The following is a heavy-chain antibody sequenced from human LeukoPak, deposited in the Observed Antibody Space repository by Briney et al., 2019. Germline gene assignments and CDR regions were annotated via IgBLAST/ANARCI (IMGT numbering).Heavy chain of an antibody. J-gene: IGHJ4*02. V-gene: IGHV4-59*01. CDR3: ARDGVNWILDY. Sequence: SETLSLTCTVSGGSISGSYWSWIRQPPGKGLEWIGYIYYSGSTNYNPSLKSRVTISVDTSKNQFSLKLSSVTAADTAVYYCARDGVNWILDYWGQGTLVTVPS. D-gene: IGHD2-2*03. CDR1: GGSISGSY. CDR2: IYYSGST.